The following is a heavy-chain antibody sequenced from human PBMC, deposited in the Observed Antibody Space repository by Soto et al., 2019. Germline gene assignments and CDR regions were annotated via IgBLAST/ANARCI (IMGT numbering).Heavy chain of an antibody. CDR1: GFTFSSYG. Sequence: QVQLVESGGGVVQPGRSLRLSCAASGFTFSSYGMHWVRQAPGKGLEWVAVISYDGSNKYYADSVKGRFTIARDNAKNATKLQINSLRVEDTGGYYCAKDTAKVTWDYYGMDVWGQGATVTVS. CDR3: AKDTAKVTWDYYGMDV. V-gene: IGHV3-30*18. J-gene: IGHJ6*02. CDR2: ISYDGSNK. D-gene: IGHD5-18*01.